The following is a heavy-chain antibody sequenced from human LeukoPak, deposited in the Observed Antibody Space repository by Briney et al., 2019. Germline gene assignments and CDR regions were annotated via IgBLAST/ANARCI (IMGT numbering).Heavy chain of an antibody. Sequence: SVKVSCKASGGTFSSYAISWVRQAPGQGLEWMGGIIPIFGTANYAQKFQGRVTITTDESTSTAYMELSSLRSEDTSVYYCARDGDVLTGYYNTEYFPHWGQGTLVTVSS. CDR2: IIPIFGTA. CDR1: GGTFSSYA. CDR3: ARDGDVLTGYYNTEYFPH. V-gene: IGHV1-69*05. D-gene: IGHD3-9*01. J-gene: IGHJ1*01.